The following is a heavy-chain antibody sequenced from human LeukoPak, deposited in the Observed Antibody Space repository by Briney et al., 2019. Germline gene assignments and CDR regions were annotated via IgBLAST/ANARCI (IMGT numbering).Heavy chain of an antibody. J-gene: IGHJ3*02. CDR2: IIPIFGTA. D-gene: IGHD1-26*01. CDR3: ASWATGRAFDI. V-gene: IGHV1-69*05. Sequence: GASVKVSCKASGGTFSSYAISWGRQAPGQGLEWMGGIIPIFGTANYAQKFQGRVTITTDESTSTAYMELSSLRSEDTAVYYCASWATGRAFDIWGQGTMVTVSS. CDR1: GGTFSSYA.